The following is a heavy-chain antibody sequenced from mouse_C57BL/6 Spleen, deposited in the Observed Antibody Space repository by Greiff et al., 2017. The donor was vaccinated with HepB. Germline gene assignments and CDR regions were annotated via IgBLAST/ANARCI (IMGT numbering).Heavy chain of an antibody. D-gene: IGHD1-3*01. J-gene: IGHJ4*01. CDR1: GYTFTDYY. CDR3: ARAVNSFYAMDY. CDR2: INPNNGGT. V-gene: IGHV1-26*01. Sequence: VQLQQSGPELVKPGASVKISCKASGYTFTDYYMNWVKQSHGKSLEWIGDINPNNGGTSYNQKFKGKATLTVDKSSSTAYMELRSLTSEDSAVYYCARAVNSFYAMDYWGQGTSVTVSS.